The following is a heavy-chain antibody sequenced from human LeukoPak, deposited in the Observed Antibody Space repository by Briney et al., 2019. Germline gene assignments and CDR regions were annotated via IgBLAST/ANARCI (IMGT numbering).Heavy chain of an antibody. CDR2: ISSSGNTI. CDR3: ARGGRIAAGFFL. D-gene: IGHD6-25*01. CDR1: GFTFSSYE. J-gene: IGHJ4*02. Sequence: GGSLRLSCAASGFTFSSYEMNWVRQAPGKGLEWVSYISSSGNTIYYADSVKGRFTISRDNAKNSLYLQMNSLRAEDTAVYYCARGGRIAAGFFLWGQGTLVTVSS. V-gene: IGHV3-48*03.